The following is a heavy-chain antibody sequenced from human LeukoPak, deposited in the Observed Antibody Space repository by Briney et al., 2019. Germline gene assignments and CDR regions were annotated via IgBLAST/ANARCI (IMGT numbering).Heavy chain of an antibody. V-gene: IGHV4-4*07. CDR3: AGVPWHYDTSGYYLNAFDI. CDR2: IYPSGS. Sequence: SEALSLTCTVSGASISGYHWSWIRQPAGKGLQWIGRIYPSGSDYNPSLKSRVTISVGKSKNQFSLKLRSVTAADTAVYYCAGVPWHYDTSGYYLNAFDIWGQGTVVTVSS. CDR1: GASISGYH. J-gene: IGHJ3*02. D-gene: IGHD3-22*01.